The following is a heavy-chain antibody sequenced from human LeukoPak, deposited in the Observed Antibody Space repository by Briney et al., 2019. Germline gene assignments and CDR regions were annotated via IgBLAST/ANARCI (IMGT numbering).Heavy chain of an antibody. CDR2: ISYDGSNK. CDR3: AKDLHYGMDV. CDR1: GFTFSSYG. J-gene: IGHJ6*02. V-gene: IGHV3-30*18. Sequence: PGRSLRLSCAASGFTFSSYGMHGVRQAPGKGLEWVAVISYDGSNKYYADSVKGRFTISRDNSKNTLYLQMNSLRAEDTAVYYCAKDLHYGMDVWGQGTTVTVSS.